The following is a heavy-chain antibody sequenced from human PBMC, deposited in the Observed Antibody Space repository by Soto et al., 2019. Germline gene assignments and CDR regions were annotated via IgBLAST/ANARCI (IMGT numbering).Heavy chain of an antibody. CDR1: GFTFSSYE. J-gene: IGHJ6*02. Sequence: EVQLVESGGGLVQPGGSLRLSCAASGFTFSSYEMNWVRQAPGKGLEWVSYISSSGSTIYYADSVKGRFTISRDNAKNRLYLQMNILRAEDTAVYYCGRDKGDGSGCSCDYCDGIDVLGQGTPVTVSS. D-gene: IGHD2-15*01. V-gene: IGHV3-48*03. CDR2: ISSSGSTI. CDR3: GRDKGDGSGCSCDYCDGIDV.